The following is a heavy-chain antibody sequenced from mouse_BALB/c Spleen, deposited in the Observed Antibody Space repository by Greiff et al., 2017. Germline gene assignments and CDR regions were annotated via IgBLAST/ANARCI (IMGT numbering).Heavy chain of an antibody. CDR3: AREIYYGSSYWYFDV. J-gene: IGHJ1*01. Sequence: EVKLVESGGGLVKPGGSLKLSCAASGFTFSSYALSWVRQTPEKRLAWVASISSGGSTYYPDSVKGRFTISRDNARNILYLQMSSLRSEDTAMYYCAREIYYGSSYWYFDVWGAGTTVTVSS. CDR2: ISSGGST. CDR1: GFTFSSYA. D-gene: IGHD1-1*01. V-gene: IGHV5-6-5*01.